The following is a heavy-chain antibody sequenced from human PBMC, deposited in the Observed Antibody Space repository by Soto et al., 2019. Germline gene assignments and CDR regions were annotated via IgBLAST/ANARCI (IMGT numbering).Heavy chain of an antibody. CDR3: ARLPPPTYCSGSTCSGY. CDR1: GYSFTNYW. J-gene: IGHJ4*02. V-gene: IGHV5-10-1*01. Sequence: PGESLKISCKGSGYSFTNYWIHWVRQMAGKGLEWMGRIDPDDSYTNYSPSFQGHATIPVDKSISTAYLQWSSLQASDTAIYYCARLPPPTYCSGSTCSGYWGQGTLVTVSS. D-gene: IGHD2-15*01. CDR2: IDPDDSYT.